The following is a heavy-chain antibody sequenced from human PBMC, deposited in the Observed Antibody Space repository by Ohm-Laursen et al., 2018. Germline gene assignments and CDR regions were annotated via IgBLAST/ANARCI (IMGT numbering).Heavy chain of an antibody. Sequence: SETLSLTCTVSGGSISNYYWSWIRQPPGKGLEWIGFIYYSGSTNYNPSLKSRVTISVDTSKNQFSLKLSSVTAADTAVYYCARDAPRGYSYGTYFDYWGQGTLVTVSS. D-gene: IGHD5-18*01. J-gene: IGHJ4*02. CDR3: ARDAPRGYSYGTYFDY. CDR1: GGSISNYY. CDR2: IYYSGST. V-gene: IGHV4-59*01.